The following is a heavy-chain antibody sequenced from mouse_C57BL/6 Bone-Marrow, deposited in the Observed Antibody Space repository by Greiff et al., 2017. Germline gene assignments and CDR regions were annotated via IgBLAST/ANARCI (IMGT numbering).Heavy chain of an antibody. V-gene: IGHV7-1*01. CDR2: SRNKANDYTT. Sequence: EVKVVESGGGLVQSGRSLRLSCATSGFTFSDFYMEWVRQAPGKGLEWIAASRNKANDYTTEYSASVKGRFIVSRDTSQSILYLQMNALRAEDTAIYYCARDATDVDAMDYWGQGTSVTVSS. CDR3: ARDATDVDAMDY. CDR1: GFTFSDFY. J-gene: IGHJ4*01.